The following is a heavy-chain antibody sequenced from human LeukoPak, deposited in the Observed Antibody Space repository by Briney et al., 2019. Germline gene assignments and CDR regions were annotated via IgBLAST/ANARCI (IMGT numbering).Heavy chain of an antibody. CDR3: ARERTAGGQWLEYFQH. V-gene: IGHV1-69*01. CDR2: ITPIFGSA. Sequence: ASVKVSCKASGGTFRRFAMSWVRQAPGQGLEWMGGITPIFGSANYAQKFQGRVTITADESTSTAYMELSDLRSEDTAVYYCARERTAGGQWLEYFQHWGQGTLVTVSS. D-gene: IGHD6-19*01. CDR1: GGTFRRFA. J-gene: IGHJ1*01.